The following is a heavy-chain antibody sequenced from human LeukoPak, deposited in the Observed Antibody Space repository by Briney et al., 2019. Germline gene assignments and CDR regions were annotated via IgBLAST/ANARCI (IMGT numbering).Heavy chain of an antibody. CDR1: GGSISSYY. J-gene: IGHJ4*02. V-gene: IGHV4-4*07. Sequence: SETLSLTCTVSGGSISSYYWSWLRQSAGKGLEWIGRIYTSGSTNYNPSLKSRVTMSVDTSKNQFSLKLSSVAAADTAVYYCAAFGSIFGVVRDYWGQGTLVTVSS. D-gene: IGHD3-3*01. CDR2: IYTSGST. CDR3: AAFGSIFGVVRDY.